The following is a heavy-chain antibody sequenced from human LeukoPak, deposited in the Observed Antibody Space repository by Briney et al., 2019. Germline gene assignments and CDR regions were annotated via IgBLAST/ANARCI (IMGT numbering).Heavy chain of an antibody. J-gene: IGHJ4*02. D-gene: IGHD5-18*01. CDR3: RGHGGMVTLPGVGY. V-gene: IGHV4-59*08. Sequence: SETLSLTCTVSGGSISSYYWSWIRQPPGKGLEWIGYIYYSGSTNYNPSLKSRVTISVDTSKNQFSLKLSSVTAADTAVYYCRGHGGMVTLPGVGYWGQGTLVTVSS. CDR1: GGSISSYY. CDR2: IYYSGST.